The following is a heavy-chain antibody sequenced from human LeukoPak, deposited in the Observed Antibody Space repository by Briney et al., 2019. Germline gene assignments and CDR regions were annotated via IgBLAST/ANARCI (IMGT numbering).Heavy chain of an antibody. CDR2: IYNSGNT. CDR1: GGSISNYY. J-gene: IGHJ6*03. D-gene: IGHD5-18*01. CDR3: ARDAESGYSYGANYYYYYMDV. V-gene: IGHV4-4*08. Sequence: SETLSLTCTVSGGSISNYYWNWIRQPPGKGLEWIGYIYNSGNTIYNPSLKSRVTISVDTSKNQFSLKLSSVTAADTAVYYCARDAESGYSYGANYYYYYMDVWGKGTTVTISS.